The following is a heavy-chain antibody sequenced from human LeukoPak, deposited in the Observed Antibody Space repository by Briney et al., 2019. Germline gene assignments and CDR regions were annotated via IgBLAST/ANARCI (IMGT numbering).Heavy chain of an antibody. V-gene: IGHV4-59*01. J-gene: IGHJ1*01. CDR1: GGSISSYY. CDR2: IYYSGST. D-gene: IGHD6-19*01. Sequence: SETLSLTCTVSGGSISSYYWSWIRQPPGKGLEWIGYIYYSGSTNYNPSLKSRVTISVDTSKNQFSLKLSSVTAADTAVYYCARAVAVAGTRHFQHWGQGTLVTVSS. CDR3: ARAVAVAGTRHFQH.